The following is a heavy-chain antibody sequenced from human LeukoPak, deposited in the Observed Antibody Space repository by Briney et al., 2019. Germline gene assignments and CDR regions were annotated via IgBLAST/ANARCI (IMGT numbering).Heavy chain of an antibody. CDR3: ARASTTVGVSINY. Sequence: PGGSLRLSCAASGFTFSSYTMNWVRQAPGKWLEWVSSISSSSSYIYYADSVKGRFTISRDNAKNSLYLQMNSLRAEDTAVYYCARASTTVGVSINYWGQGTLVTVSS. CDR2: ISSSSSYI. V-gene: IGHV3-21*01. D-gene: IGHD3-10*01. J-gene: IGHJ4*02. CDR1: GFTFSSYT.